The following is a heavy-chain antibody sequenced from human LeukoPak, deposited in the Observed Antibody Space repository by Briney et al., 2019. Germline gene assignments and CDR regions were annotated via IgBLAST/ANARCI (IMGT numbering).Heavy chain of an antibody. CDR3: ASYYGSGSARSYFDY. CDR1: GGSISRSSYY. J-gene: IGHJ4*02. V-gene: IGHV4-39*07. D-gene: IGHD3-10*01. CDR2: IYYSGST. Sequence: SETLSLTCTVSGGSISRSSYYWGWIRQPPGKGLEWIGSIYYSGSTYYNPSLKSRVTISVDTSKNQFSLKLSSVTAADTAVYYCASYYGSGSARSYFDYWGQGTLVTVSS.